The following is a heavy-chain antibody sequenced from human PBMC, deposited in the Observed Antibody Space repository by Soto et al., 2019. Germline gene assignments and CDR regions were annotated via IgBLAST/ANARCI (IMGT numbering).Heavy chain of an antibody. D-gene: IGHD3-22*01. V-gene: IGHV3-33*01. CDR3: VRDMDTSGHFHWFDP. J-gene: IGHJ5*02. CDR1: GYTFTSYG. CDR2: IWYDGSKV. Sequence: QVQLVQSGAEVKKPGASVKVSCKASGYTFTSYGISWVRQAPGQGLEWVAGIWYDGSKVYYADSVTGRFTISRDNSKNTVVLQMNSLRAEDTAVYYCVRDMDTSGHFHWFDPWGQGTLVTVSS.